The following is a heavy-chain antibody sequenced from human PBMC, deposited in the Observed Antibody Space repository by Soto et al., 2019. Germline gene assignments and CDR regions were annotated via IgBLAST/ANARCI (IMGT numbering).Heavy chain of an antibody. CDR3: ARDRRGYSSSWKPGAPRY. D-gene: IGHD6-13*01. Sequence: QVQLVQSGAEVKKPGSSVKVSCKASGGTFSSYTISWVRQAPGQGLEWMGRIIPILGMANYAQKFQGRVTITADKSTSTAYMELSSLRSEDTAVYYCARDRRGYSSSWKPGAPRYWGQGTLVTVSS. CDR2: IIPILGMA. J-gene: IGHJ4*02. CDR1: GGTFSSYT. V-gene: IGHV1-69*08.